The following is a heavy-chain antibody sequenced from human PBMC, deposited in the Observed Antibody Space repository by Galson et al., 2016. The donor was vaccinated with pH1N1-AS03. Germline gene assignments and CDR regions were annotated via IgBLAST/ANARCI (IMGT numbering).Heavy chain of an antibody. CDR1: GFTFSDYW. CDR2: IKQDGGEK. Sequence: SLRLSCAASGFTFSDYWMSWVRQAPGKGLEWVADIKQDGGEKYYVDSVKGRFTISRDNAKNTLYLQMNSLRAEDTAVYFCARVTDFYGSGGSSKLHAFDIWGQGTMVSVSS. D-gene: IGHD3-22*01. CDR3: ARVTDFYGSGGSSKLHAFDI. J-gene: IGHJ3*02. V-gene: IGHV3-7*04.